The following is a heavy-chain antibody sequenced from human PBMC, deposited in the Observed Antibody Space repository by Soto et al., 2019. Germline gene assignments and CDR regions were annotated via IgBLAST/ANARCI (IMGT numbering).Heavy chain of an antibody. V-gene: IGHV4-59*01. J-gene: IGHJ5*02. Sequence: SETLSLTCTVSGGSISSYYWSWIRQPPGKGLEWIGYIYYSGSTNYNPSLKSRVTISVDTSKSQFSLKLSSVTAADTAVYYCARFYEYSSSSAGSSDPWGQGTLVTLSS. CDR2: IYYSGST. CDR3: ARFYEYSSSSAGSSDP. D-gene: IGHD6-6*01. CDR1: GGSISSYY.